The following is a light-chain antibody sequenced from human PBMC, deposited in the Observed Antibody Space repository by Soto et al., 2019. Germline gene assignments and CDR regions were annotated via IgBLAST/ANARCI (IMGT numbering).Light chain of an antibody. CDR2: AAS. J-gene: IGKJ4*01. CDR3: QQYYSYPHT. CDR1: QGISSY. Sequence: AIRMTQSPSSFSASTGDRVTTTCRASQGISSYLAWYQQKPGKAPKLLIYAASTLQSGVPSRFSGSGSGTDFTLTISCLQSEDFATYYCQQYYSYPHTFGGGTKVEIK. V-gene: IGKV1-8*01.